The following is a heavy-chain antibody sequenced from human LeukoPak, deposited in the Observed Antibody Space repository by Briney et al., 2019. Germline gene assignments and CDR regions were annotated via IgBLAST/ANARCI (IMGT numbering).Heavy chain of an antibody. CDR1: GDSISSNSYS. V-gene: IGHV4-39*01. J-gene: IGHJ4*02. Sequence: SETLSLTCTVSGDSISSNSYSWGWIRQPPGKGLEWIGMIYYSGSTYYNPSLKSRVTISVDTSKNQFSLKLSSVTAADTAIYYCASHQYAYIHIFHYWGQGTLVTVSS. D-gene: IGHD3-16*01. CDR3: ASHQYAYIHIFHY. CDR2: IYYSGST.